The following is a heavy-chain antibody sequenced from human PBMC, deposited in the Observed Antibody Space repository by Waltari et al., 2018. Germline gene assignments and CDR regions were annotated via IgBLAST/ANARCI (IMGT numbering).Heavy chain of an antibody. V-gene: IGHV3-53*01. Sequence: EVQLVESGGGLTRHGGALRRSCAASGLPGGSNYMSRVRQAPGNGLEWVSAIYRDGTTYYTDSVKGRFTISRDSSKDTLYLQMNSLRAEDSAVYYCARFIVVVPAAMRDDAFDIWGQGTMVTVSS. D-gene: IGHD2-2*01. CDR1: GLPGGSNY. CDR2: IYRDGTT. CDR3: ARFIVVVPAAMRDDAFDI. J-gene: IGHJ3*02.